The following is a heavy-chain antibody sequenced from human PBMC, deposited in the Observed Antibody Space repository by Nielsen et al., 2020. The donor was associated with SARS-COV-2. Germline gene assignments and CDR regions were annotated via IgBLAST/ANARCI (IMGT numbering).Heavy chain of an antibody. J-gene: IGHJ4*02. D-gene: IGHD1-1*01. CDR3: ARQWNDYFPYYFDY. CDR1: GGSISSYY. Sequence: SETCPPCTVSGGSISSYYWGWIRQPPGKGLEWIGSIYYSGSTYYNPSLKSRVTISVDTSKNQFSLKLSSVTAADTAVYYCARQWNDYFPYYFDYWGQGTLVTVSS. V-gene: IGHV4-39*01. CDR2: IYYSGST.